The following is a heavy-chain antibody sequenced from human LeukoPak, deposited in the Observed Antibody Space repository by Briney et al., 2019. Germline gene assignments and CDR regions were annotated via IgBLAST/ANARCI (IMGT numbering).Heavy chain of an antibody. CDR1: GFTFSYYG. V-gene: IGHV3-30*02. Sequence: GGSLRLSCAASGFTFSYYGMHWVRQAPGKGLEWVAFISYDGSYKYYADSVKGRFTISRDNSKNTLNLQMNSLRTEDTAVYYCGKNGAGTYCTNGVCYPEYWGQGTLVTVFS. CDR3: GKNGAGTYCTNGVCYPEY. D-gene: IGHD2-8*01. J-gene: IGHJ4*02. CDR2: ISYDGSYK.